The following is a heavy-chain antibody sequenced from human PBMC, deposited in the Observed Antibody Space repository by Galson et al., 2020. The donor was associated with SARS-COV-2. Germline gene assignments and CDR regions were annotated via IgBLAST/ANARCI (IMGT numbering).Heavy chain of an antibody. Sequence: ASVQVSCKVSGYTLTELSMHWVRQAPGQGLEWMGGFDPEDGETISAQKFQGRVTMTEDTSTDTAYMELSSLRSEDTAVYYCARIKVATVRDYYDYGMDVWGQGTTVTVSS. CDR1: GYTLTELS. CDR3: ARIKVATVRDYYDYGMDV. CDR2: FDPEDGET. J-gene: IGHJ6*02. D-gene: IGHD5-12*01. V-gene: IGHV1-24*01.